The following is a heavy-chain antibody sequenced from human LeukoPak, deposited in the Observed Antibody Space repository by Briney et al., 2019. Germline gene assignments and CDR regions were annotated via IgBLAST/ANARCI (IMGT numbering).Heavy chain of an antibody. CDR2: IYHSGST. CDR1: GYSISSGYY. D-gene: IGHD3-22*01. CDR3: ARGDNYYDSSGYLD. Sequence: PSETLSLTCAVSGYSISSGYYWGWIRQPPGKGLEWIGSIYHSGSTYYNPSLKSRVTISVDTPKNQFSLQLSSVTAADTAVYYCARGDNYYDSSGYLDWGQGTLVTVSS. V-gene: IGHV4-38-2*01. J-gene: IGHJ4*02.